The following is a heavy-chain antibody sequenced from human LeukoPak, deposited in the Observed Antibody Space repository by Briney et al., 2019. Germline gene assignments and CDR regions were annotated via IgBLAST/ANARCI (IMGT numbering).Heavy chain of an antibody. J-gene: IGHJ4*02. CDR2: INHSGST. Sequence: SETLSLTCAVYGGSFSGYFLTWVRQPPGMGLEWIGEINHSGSTSYSPSLKSRVTISVDTSKNQFSLNVWSVTAADTAIYYCARVPESVGINYFDSWGQGTLLTVSS. D-gene: IGHD1-26*01. CDR3: ARVPESVGINYFDS. CDR1: GGSFSGYF. V-gene: IGHV4-34*01.